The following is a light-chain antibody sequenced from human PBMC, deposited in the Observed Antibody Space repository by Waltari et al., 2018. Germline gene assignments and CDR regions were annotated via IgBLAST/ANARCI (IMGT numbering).Light chain of an antibody. CDR3: QQRFTWPPFT. CDR1: QTISTY. CDR2: DAS. V-gene: IGKV3-11*01. J-gene: IGKJ4*01. Sequence: IVVTQSPAALSLSPGERATLSCRASQTISTYVAWYQQKPGQAPRLLIYDASKRAPAIPVRFSGSGYGTDFTLTINSLAPEDFAVYYCQQRFTWPPFTFGGGTKIEIK.